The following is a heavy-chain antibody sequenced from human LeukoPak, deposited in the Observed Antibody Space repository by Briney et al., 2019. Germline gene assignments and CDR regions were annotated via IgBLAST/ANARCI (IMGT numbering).Heavy chain of an antibody. J-gene: IGHJ4*02. CDR1: GGSITGYY. Sequence: KSAETLSLTCAVDGGSITGYYWSWVRQTPGRGLEWVGEIHYTGATSYNPSLKRRATISTDTSKHQFSLRLSSVTAADTAVYYCARGNILTGYCFDFWGQGALVTVSS. CDR2: IHYTGAT. CDR3: ARGNILTGYCFDF. V-gene: IGHV4-34*01. D-gene: IGHD3-9*01.